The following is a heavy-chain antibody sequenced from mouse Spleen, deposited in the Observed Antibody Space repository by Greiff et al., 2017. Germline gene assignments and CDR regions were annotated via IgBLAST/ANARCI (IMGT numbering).Heavy chain of an antibody. J-gene: IGHJ3*01. CDR1: GYSITSDYA. V-gene: IGHV3-2*02. CDR3: ARSGGIYYDYDRVWFAY. Sequence: EVNLVESGPGLVKPSQSLSLTCTVTGYSITSDYAWNWIRQFPGNKLEWMGYISYSGSTSYNPSLKSRISITRDTSKNQFFLQLNSVTTEDTATYYCARSGGIYYDYDRVWFAYWGQGTLVTVSA. CDR2: ISYSGST. D-gene: IGHD2-4*01.